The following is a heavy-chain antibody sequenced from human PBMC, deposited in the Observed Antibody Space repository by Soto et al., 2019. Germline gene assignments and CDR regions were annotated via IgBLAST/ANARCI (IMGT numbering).Heavy chain of an antibody. CDR1: GGSISSSSYY. V-gene: IGHV4-39*01. CDR3: ARGLRFLGWLRSDWFDP. J-gene: IGHJ5*02. D-gene: IGHD3-3*01. Sequence: SETLSLTCTVSGGSISSSSYYWGWTRQPPGKGLEWIGSIYYSGSTYYNPSLKSRVTISVDTSKNQFSLKLSSVTAADTAVYYCARGLRFLGWLRSDWFDPWGQGTLVTVSS. CDR2: IYYSGST.